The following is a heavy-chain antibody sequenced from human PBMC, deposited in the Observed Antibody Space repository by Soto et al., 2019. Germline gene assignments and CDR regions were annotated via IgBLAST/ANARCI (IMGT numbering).Heavy chain of an antibody. D-gene: IGHD4-17*01. CDR2: ITTHNGNT. J-gene: IGHJ4*02. CDR1: GYTFTSYG. V-gene: IGHV1-18*01. Sequence: ASVKVSCKASGYTFTSYGFTWVRQAPGQGLEWMGWITTHNGNTKYAQKLQGRVTMTTDTSTSTAFMELRSLTSDDTAVYYCARGGYGDVHEYWGQGTQVTVSS. CDR3: ARGGYGDVHEY.